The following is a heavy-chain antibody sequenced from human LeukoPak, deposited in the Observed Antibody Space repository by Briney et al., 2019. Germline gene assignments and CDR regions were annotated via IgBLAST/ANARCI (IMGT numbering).Heavy chain of an antibody. CDR1: GFTFGDYA. V-gene: IGHV3-49*03. CDR3: TRDDDYYDSSGYGYYFDY. D-gene: IGHD3-22*01. CDR2: IRSKAYGGTT. Sequence: GGSLRLSCTASGFTFGDYAMSWFRQAPGKGLEWVGFIRSKAYGGTTEYAASVKGRFTISRDDSKSIAYLQINSLKTEDTAMYYCTRDDDYYDSSGYGYYFDYWGQGTLVTVSS. J-gene: IGHJ4*02.